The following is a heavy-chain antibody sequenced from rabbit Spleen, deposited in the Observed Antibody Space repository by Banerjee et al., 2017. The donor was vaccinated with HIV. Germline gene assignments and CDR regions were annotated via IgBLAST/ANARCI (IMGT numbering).Heavy chain of an antibody. V-gene: IGHV1S45*01. CDR3: AREDVGGSISL. CDR1: GFSFSSSDY. CDR2: IAGSGSGFT. J-gene: IGHJ4*01. Sequence: QEQLEESGGGLVKPEGSLTLTCKASGFSFSSSDYMCWVRQAPGKGLEWISCIAGSGSGFTYSATWATGRFTCSKTSSTTVTLQMTSLTAADTATYFCAREDVGGSISLWGPGTLVTVS. D-gene: IGHD1-1*01.